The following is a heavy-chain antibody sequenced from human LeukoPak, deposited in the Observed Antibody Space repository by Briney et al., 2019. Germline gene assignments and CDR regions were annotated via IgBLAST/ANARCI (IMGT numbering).Heavy chain of an antibody. V-gene: IGHV1-69*01. CDR3: HSSGIAVH. Sequence: SVKVSCKASGGTFTSYAISWVGQAPGQGGEWMGGIIPIFGTANYAQKFQGRVTITAEQATSTDYIELSRQRYGATAAYYCHSSGIAVHWGQETLVSVSS. D-gene: IGHD6-19*01. CDR2: IIPIFGTA. CDR1: GGTFTSYA. J-gene: IGHJ4*02.